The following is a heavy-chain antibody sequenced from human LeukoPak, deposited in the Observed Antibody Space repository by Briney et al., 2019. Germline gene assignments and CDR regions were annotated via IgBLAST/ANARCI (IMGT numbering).Heavy chain of an antibody. CDR2: ISGSGGST. Sequence: GGSLRLSCAASGFTFSSYAMSWVRQAPGKGLEWVSAISGSGGSTYYADSVKGRFTISRDNSMNTLYLQMNSLRAEDTAVYYCAKLGYYYGSGSYSISHYFDYWGQGTLVTVSS. V-gene: IGHV3-23*01. J-gene: IGHJ4*02. CDR3: AKLGYYYGSGSYSISHYFDY. CDR1: GFTFSSYA. D-gene: IGHD3-10*01.